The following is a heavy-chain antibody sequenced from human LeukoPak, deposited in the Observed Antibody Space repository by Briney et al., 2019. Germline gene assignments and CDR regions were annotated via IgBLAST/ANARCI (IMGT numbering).Heavy chain of an antibody. V-gene: IGHV3-23*01. D-gene: IGHD3-10*01. CDR1: GFPFRNYA. CDR3: AKDRFDRGVLSTSFDY. Sequence: GGSLRLSCAASGFPFRNYAMSWVRQAPGEGLEWVSGISGSGDRTYYADSAKGRFTIFRDNSKNTVHLQMDSLRAEDTAVYYCAKDRFDRGVLSTSFDYWGQGALVTVSS. J-gene: IGHJ4*02. CDR2: ISGSGDRT.